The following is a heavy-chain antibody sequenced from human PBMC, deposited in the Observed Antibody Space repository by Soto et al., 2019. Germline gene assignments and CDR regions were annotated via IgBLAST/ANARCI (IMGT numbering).Heavy chain of an antibody. D-gene: IGHD6-6*01. V-gene: IGHV1-18*01. Sequence: ASVKVSCKASGYRFTNHGISWVRQAPGQGLEWMGWISGNDGKTKYARKFQGRVTLTRDTSIATAYLTLTSLTSDDTALYYCAKDLTRQLAYWLDPWGQGTQVTSPQ. J-gene: IGHJ5*02. CDR1: GYRFTNHG. CDR2: ISGNDGKT. CDR3: AKDLTRQLAYWLDP.